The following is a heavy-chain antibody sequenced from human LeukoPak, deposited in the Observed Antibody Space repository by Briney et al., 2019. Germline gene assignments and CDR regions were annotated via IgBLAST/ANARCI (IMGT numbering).Heavy chain of an antibody. J-gene: IGHJ4*02. D-gene: IGHD5-18*01. CDR1: GVSISSHY. Sequence: SETLSLTCTVSGVSISSHYWSWIRQPAGKGLESIGRISSSGTTNYNASLKSRVTMSVDTSKNQFSLKLSSVTAADTAVYYCAREYSYGYLFFDYWGQGTLVTVSS. V-gene: IGHV4-4*07. CDR2: ISSSGTT. CDR3: AREYSYGYLFFDY.